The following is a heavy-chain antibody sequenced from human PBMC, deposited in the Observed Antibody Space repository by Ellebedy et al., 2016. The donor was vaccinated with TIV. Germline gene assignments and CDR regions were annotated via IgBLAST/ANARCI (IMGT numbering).Heavy chain of an antibody. CDR1: GGSMRNRHW. D-gene: IGHD3-16*01. CDR3: VRYDLEFGEVLTDF. Sequence: SETLSLXXAVSGGSMRNRHWWNWVRPAPGTGLEWIGELSHTGKTRYNPSLKSRVTISVDTSKKQISLILTSVTAADTAVYFCVRYDLEFGEVLTDFWGRGTLVTVSS. CDR2: LSHTGKT. J-gene: IGHJ4*02. V-gene: IGHV4/OR15-8*02.